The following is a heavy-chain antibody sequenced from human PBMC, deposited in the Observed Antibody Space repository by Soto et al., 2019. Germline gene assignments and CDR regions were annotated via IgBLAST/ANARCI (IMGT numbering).Heavy chain of an antibody. CDR3: VRDHR. CDR1: GFTFSDYW. Sequence: EVQLVESGGTLVQPGGSLRLSCVGSGFTFSDYWMSWVRQAPGKGPEWMANINEDGSQKYYVDSVEGRFTISKDNAQNSLHLQMNSLRVEDTAFYYCVRDHRWGQGTLVTVS. V-gene: IGHV3-7*03. J-gene: IGHJ4*02. CDR2: INEDGSQK.